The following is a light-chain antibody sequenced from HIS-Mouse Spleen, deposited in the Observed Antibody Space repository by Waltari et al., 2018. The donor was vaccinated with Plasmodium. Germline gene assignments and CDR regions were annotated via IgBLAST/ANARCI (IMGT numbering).Light chain of an antibody. V-gene: IGLV3-1*01. CDR2: QDS. Sequence: SYELTQPPSVSVSRGQTASITCPGSSLGDKYACWYQQKPDQSPVLVIYQDSKRPSGIPERFSGSNSGNTATLTISGTQAMDEADYYCQAWDSSTGVFGGGTKLTVL. CDR1: SLGDKY. J-gene: IGLJ2*01. CDR3: QAWDSSTGV.